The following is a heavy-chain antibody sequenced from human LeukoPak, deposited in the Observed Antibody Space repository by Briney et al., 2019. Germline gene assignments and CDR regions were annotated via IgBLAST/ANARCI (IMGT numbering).Heavy chain of an antibody. Sequence: SQTLSLTCTVSGGSISSGGYYWSWIRQHPGKGLEWIGDIYYSGSTYYNPSLKSRVTISVDTSKNQFSLKLNSVTAADTAMYYCARQKDNSGWYVADHWGQGTLVTVSS. V-gene: IGHV4-31*03. CDR3: ARQKDNSGWYVADH. CDR1: GGSISSGGYY. D-gene: IGHD6-19*01. CDR2: IYYSGST. J-gene: IGHJ4*02.